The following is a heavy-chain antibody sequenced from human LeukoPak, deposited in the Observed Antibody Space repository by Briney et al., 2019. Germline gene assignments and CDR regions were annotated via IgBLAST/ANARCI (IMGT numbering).Heavy chain of an antibody. CDR1: GGSFSGYY. Sequence: SETLSLTCAVYGGSFSGYYWSWIRQPPGKGLEWIGEINHSGSTNYNPSLKSRVTISVDTSKNQFSLKLSSVTAADTAVYYCARVTRSGSYYYYYGMDVWGQGTTVTVSS. J-gene: IGHJ6*02. V-gene: IGHV4-34*01. D-gene: IGHD1-26*01. CDR2: INHSGST. CDR3: ARVTRSGSYYYYYGMDV.